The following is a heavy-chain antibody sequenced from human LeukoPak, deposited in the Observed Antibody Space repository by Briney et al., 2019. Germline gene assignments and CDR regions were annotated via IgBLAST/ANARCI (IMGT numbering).Heavy chain of an antibody. CDR3: ARDNDYGDYEGVDAFDV. V-gene: IGHV3-74*01. CDR2: ISSDGSTT. D-gene: IGHD4-17*01. CDR1: GFSFSTYW. J-gene: IGHJ3*01. Sequence: GGSLRLSCVASGFSFSTYWMHWVRQAPGKGLVWVSRISSDGSTTNYADSVKGRFTISRDNAKNSLFLQMNNLRAEDTAVYYCARDNDYGDYEGVDAFDVWGQGTMVTVSS.